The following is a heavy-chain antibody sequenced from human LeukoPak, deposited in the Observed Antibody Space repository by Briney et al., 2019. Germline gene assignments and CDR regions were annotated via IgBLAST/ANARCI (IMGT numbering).Heavy chain of an antibody. D-gene: IGHD3-10*01. Sequence: ASVKVSCKASGYTFTSYAMHWVRQAPGQRLEWMGWINAGNGNTKYSQKFQGRVTITRDTSASTAHMELSSLRSEDTAVYYCARDFAMVRGVGDYWGQGTLVTVSS. CDR1: GYTFTSYA. J-gene: IGHJ4*02. V-gene: IGHV1-3*01. CDR2: INAGNGNT. CDR3: ARDFAMVRGVGDY.